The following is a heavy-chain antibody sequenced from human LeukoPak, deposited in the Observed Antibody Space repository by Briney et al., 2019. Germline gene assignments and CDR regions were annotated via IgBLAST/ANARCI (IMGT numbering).Heavy chain of an antibody. J-gene: IGHJ4*02. D-gene: IGHD5-18*01. V-gene: IGHV4-34*01. CDR2: INHSGST. CDR3: ARSIDGIQLWSYY. CDR1: GGSFSGYY. Sequence: SETLSLTCAVYGGSFSGYYWSWIRQPPGKGLEWIGEINHSGSTNYNPSLKSRVTISVDTSKNQFSPKLSSVTAADTAVYYCARSIDGIQLWSYYWGQGTLVTVSS.